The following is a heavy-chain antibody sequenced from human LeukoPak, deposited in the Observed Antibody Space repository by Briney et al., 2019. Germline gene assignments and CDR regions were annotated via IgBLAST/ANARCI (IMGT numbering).Heavy chain of an antibody. D-gene: IGHD6-6*01. CDR1: GLTFSNYV. CDR3: AKDLYSSSSDY. J-gene: IGHJ4*02. V-gene: IGHV3-23*01. Sequence: PGGSLRLSCAASGLTFSNYVMSWVRQAPGKGLEWVSAISANGRSTYYADSVKGRFTVSRDNSKNTLYLQTNRLRAADTAVYYCAKDLYSSSSDYWGQGTLVTVSS. CDR2: ISANGRST.